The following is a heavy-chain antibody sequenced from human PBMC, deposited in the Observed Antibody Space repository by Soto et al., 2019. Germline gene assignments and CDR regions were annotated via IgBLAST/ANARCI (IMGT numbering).Heavy chain of an antibody. Sequence: VGSLRLSCAASGFTFSSYSMNWVRQAPGKGLEWVSSISSSSSYIYYADSVKGRFTISRDNAKNSLYLQMNSLRAEDTAVYYCARVVSGWYLSYWGQGTLVTVSS. CDR2: ISSSSSYI. D-gene: IGHD6-19*01. CDR1: GFTFSSYS. J-gene: IGHJ4*02. V-gene: IGHV3-21*01. CDR3: ARVVSGWYLSY.